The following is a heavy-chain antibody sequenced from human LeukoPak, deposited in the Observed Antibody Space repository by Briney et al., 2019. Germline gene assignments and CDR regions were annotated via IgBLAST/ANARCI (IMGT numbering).Heavy chain of an antibody. D-gene: IGHD6-19*01. CDR2: ISYDGSNK. CDR3: ARDMRAVAGTGPDY. CDR1: GFTFSSYA. Sequence: GGSLRLSCAASGFTFSSYATHWVRQAPGKGLEWVAVISYDGSNKYYADSVKGRFTISRDNSKNTLYLQMNSLRAEDTAVYYCARDMRAVAGTGPDYWGQGTLVTVSS. J-gene: IGHJ4*02. V-gene: IGHV3-30*04.